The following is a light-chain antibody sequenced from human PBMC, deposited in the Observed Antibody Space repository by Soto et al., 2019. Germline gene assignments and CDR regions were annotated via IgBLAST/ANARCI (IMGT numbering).Light chain of an antibody. J-gene: IGKJ2*01. Sequence: DIVLTQSPATLSVSPGDRVTLSCRASESLFGFLAWYQQKPGQAPRLLMYGVSTRATGIPARFSGGGPATDFTLTISRLQSEDAAFYFCQSYNDWPFASGLGTRLEI. CDR3: QSYNDWPFA. V-gene: IGKV3-15*01. CDR2: GVS. CDR1: ESLFGF.